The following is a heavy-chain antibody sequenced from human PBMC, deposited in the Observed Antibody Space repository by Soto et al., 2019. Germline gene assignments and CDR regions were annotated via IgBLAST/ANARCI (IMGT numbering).Heavy chain of an antibody. CDR3: ARESQGVGPAAPPFDF. CDR2: IYSSGTTS. V-gene: IGHV4-4*07. CDR1: GGSVSGYY. Sequence: PSETLSLTCTVSGGSVSGYYWSWIRQPAGKGLEWIVRIYSSGTTSYYNPSLKSRVTMSVDTSRNQFSLKLSSVTAADTAVFYCARESQGVGPAAPPFDFWGQGTLVTVSS. D-gene: IGHD2-2*01. J-gene: IGHJ4*02.